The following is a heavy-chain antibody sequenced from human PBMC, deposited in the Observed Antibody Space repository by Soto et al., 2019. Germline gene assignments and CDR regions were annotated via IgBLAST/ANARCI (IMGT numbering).Heavy chain of an antibody. Sequence: EVQLLESGGGLVQPGGSLRLSCAASGFTFRSYAMSWVRQAPGKGLEWVSGITDSGGGTYHADSVKGRFTISSDNSESTVFLQMNSLTTEDTAVYYCARNWGGHDFWGRGTLVTVAS. CDR2: ITDSGGGT. J-gene: IGHJ4*02. CDR1: GFTFRSYA. V-gene: IGHV3-23*01. CDR3: ARNWGGHDF. D-gene: IGHD7-27*01.